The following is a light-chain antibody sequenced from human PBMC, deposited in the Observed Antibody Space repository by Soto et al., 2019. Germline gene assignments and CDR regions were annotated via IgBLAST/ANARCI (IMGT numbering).Light chain of an antibody. V-gene: IGLV1-40*01. CDR3: QSYDSSLRGWV. J-gene: IGLJ3*02. CDR1: SSNIGANYD. Sequence: QSVLAQPPSVSGAPGQRVTISCTGSSSNIGANYDVHWYQHLPGTAPKLLISNDNNRPSGVPDRFSGSKSGTSAFLGITGLQAEDEADYYCQSYDSSLRGWVFGGGTKLTVL. CDR2: NDN.